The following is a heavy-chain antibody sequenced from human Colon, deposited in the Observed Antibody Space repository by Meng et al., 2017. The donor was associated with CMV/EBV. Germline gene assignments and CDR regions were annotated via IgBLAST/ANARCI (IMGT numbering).Heavy chain of an antibody. CDR3: ARAGYDSSGYPYYYGMDV. J-gene: IGHJ6*02. CDR1: GFTFSDYY. CDR2: ISSSGGKT. V-gene: IGHV3-11*01. Sequence: GGSLRLSCAASGFTFSDYYMSWIRQAPGKGLEWVSYISSSGGKTNYADSVKGRFTISGDNAKNSLYLQMNSLRAEDTAVYYCARAGYDSSGYPYYYGMDVWGQGTTVTVSS. D-gene: IGHD3-22*01.